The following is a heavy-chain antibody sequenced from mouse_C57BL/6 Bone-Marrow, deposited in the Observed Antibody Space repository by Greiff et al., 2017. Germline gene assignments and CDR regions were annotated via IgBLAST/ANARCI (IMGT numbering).Heavy chain of an antibody. J-gene: IGHJ1*03. D-gene: IGHD1-1*01. CDR2: IDPENGDT. V-gene: IGHV14-4*01. Sequence: VQLQQSGAELVRPGASVKLSCTASGFNIKDDYMHWVKPRPEQGLEWIGWIDPENGDTESASKFKGKATITADTSSNTSYLQLSSLTSEDTAVYYCTTVVATTHWWFDVWGTGTTVTVSA. CDR1: GFNIKDDY. CDR3: TTVVATTHWWFDV.